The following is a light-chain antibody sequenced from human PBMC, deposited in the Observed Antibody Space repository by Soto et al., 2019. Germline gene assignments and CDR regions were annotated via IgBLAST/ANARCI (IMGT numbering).Light chain of an antibody. CDR2: DNT. CDR1: SFNIGSNS. J-gene: IGLJ1*01. V-gene: IGLV1-51*01. CDR3: GTWDNSLSAYV. Sequence: QSVLTQPPSVSAAPGQKVIISCSGNSFNIGSNSVSWYQHLPGTAPKLLIYDNTKRPSGIPDRFSGSKSGTSATLGITGLQTGAEADYYCGTWDNSLSAYVFGTGTKLTVL.